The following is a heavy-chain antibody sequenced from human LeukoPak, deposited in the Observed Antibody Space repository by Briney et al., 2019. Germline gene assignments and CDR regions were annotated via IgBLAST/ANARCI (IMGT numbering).Heavy chain of an antibody. V-gene: IGHV3-30*02. J-gene: IGHJ4*02. CDR2: IQYDGNTI. CDR1: GFTYSHNG. D-gene: IGHD3-10*01. CDR3: AKDLGLDYYGSGSLNY. Sequence: GGSLRLSCVASGFTYSHNGMHWVRQAPGKGLEWVAFIQYDGNTIFYADSVKGRFTISRDNSKNTLYLQMNSLRAEDTAVYYCAKDLGLDYYGSGSLNYWGQGTLVTVSS.